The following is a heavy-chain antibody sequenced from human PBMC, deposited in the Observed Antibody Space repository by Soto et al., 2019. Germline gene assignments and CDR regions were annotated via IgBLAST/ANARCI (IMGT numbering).Heavy chain of an antibody. D-gene: IGHD3-3*01. V-gene: IGHV1-18*04. CDR3: AREAEAEYYDFWSGYRE. CDR2: ISAYNGNT. CDR1: GYTFTSYG. Sequence: ASVKVSCKASGYTFTSYGISWVRQAPGQGLEWMGWISAYNGNTNYAQKLQGRVTMTTDTSTSTAYMELRSLRSDDTAVYYCAREAEAEYYDFWSGYREWGQGPQVTVSS. J-gene: IGHJ4*02.